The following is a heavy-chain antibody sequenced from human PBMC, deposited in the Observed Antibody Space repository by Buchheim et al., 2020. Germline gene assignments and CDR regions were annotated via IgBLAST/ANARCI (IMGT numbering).Heavy chain of an antibody. Sequence: EVQLVESGGGLVQPGGSLRLSCAASGFTFSSYSMNWVRQAPGKGLEWVSYISSSSSTIYYADSVKGRFTISRDNAKNSLYLQMNSLRDEDTAVYYCARDRWLRRLGALYYYYYYGMDVWGQGTT. D-gene: IGHD5-12*01. V-gene: IGHV3-48*02. J-gene: IGHJ6*02. CDR2: ISSSSSTI. CDR1: GFTFSSYS. CDR3: ARDRWLRRLGALYYYYYYGMDV.